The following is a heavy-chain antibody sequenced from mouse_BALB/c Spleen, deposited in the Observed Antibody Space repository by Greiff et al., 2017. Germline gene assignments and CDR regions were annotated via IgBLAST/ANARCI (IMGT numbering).Heavy chain of an antibody. V-gene: IGHV5-4*02. D-gene: IGHD2-3*01. CDR1: GFTFSDYY. CDR3: ARGWLLRDYAMDY. Sequence: GQRVESGGGLVKPGGSLKLSCAASGFTFSDYYMYWVRQTPEKRLEWVATISDGGSYTYYPDSVKGRFTISRDNAKNNLYLQMSSLKSEDTAMYYCARGWLLRDYAMDYWGQGTSVTVSS. J-gene: IGHJ4*01. CDR2: ISDGGSYT.